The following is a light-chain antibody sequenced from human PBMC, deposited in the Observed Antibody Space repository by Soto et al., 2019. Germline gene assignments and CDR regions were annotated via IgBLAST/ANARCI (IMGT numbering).Light chain of an antibody. CDR3: QQANNYPLT. CDR2: AAS. Sequence: DIQMTQSPSSVSASVGDRVAITCRASQGINSWLAWYQQKPGQAPKLLIYAASTLQSGVPSRFSGSGSGTDFTLTISSLQPEDFATYYCQQANNYPLTFGPGTRVDMK. J-gene: IGKJ3*01. V-gene: IGKV1-12*01. CDR1: QGINSW.